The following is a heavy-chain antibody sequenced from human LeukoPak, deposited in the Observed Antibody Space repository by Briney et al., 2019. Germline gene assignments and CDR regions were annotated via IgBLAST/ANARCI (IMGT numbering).Heavy chain of an antibody. J-gene: IGHJ4*02. V-gene: IGHV1-2*02. CDR2: INPNSGGT. CDR3: AKAWIQLWSPGD. Sequence: ASVKVSCKASGYTFTGYYIHWVRQAPGQGLEWMGWINPNSGGTNYAWKFQGRVTMTRESSISTAYMELSRLRSDDTAVYYCAKAWIQLWSPGDWGQGTLVTVSS. CDR1: GYTFTGYY. D-gene: IGHD5-18*01.